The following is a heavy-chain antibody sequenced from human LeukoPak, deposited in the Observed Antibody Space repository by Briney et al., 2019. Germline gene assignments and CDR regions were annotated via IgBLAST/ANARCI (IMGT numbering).Heavy chain of an antibody. D-gene: IGHD3-3*01. CDR2: IYYSGSI. V-gene: IGHV4-31*03. Sequence: SQTLSLTCTVSGGSISSGGYWWSWIHQYPGKGLECIGYIYYSGSIYYNPSLRSRVTMSVDTSQNQYSLKLNSVTAADTAVYYCARAIVTPSGYVWYFDLWGRGTLVTVSS. CDR3: ARAIVTPSGYVWYFDL. CDR1: GGSISSGGYW. J-gene: IGHJ2*01.